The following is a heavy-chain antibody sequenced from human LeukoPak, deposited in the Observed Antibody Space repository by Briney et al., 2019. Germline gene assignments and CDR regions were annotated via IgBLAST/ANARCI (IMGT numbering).Heavy chain of an antibody. CDR2: IYISGAI. V-gene: IGHV4-61*02. J-gene: IGHJ4*02. Sequence: SVTLSLICTVSGGYINSGNYYWNWIRQPAGKGLEWIGRIYISGAINYNPSLKSRVTISVDTSKKQFSLKLTSVTAADTAVYYCASGGVGARPDWGQGTLVIVSS. CDR1: GGYINSGNYY. D-gene: IGHD1-26*01. CDR3: ASGGVGARPD.